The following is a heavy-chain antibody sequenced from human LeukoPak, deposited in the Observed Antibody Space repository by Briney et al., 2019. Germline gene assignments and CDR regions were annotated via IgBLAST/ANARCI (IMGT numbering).Heavy chain of an antibody. J-gene: IGHJ4*02. CDR2: ISGSGGST. V-gene: IGHV3-23*01. Sequence: GGSLRLSCAASGFTFSSYAMSWVRQAPGKGLEWVSAISGSGGSTYYADSVKGRFTISRDNSKNTLYLQMNSLRAEDTAVYYCVKDGDRFRFLEWYSWGQGTLVTVS. CDR1: GFTFSSYA. CDR3: VKDGDRFRFLEWYS. D-gene: IGHD3-3*01.